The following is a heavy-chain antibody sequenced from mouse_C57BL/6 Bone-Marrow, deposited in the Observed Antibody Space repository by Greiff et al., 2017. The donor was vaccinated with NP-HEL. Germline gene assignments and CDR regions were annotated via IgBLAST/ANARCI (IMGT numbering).Heavy chain of an antibody. CDR3: ARGDYHYGYYYAMDY. CDR2: ISGGGGNT. J-gene: IGHJ4*01. D-gene: IGHD1-1*01. CDR1: GFTFSSYT. V-gene: IGHV5-9*01. Sequence: EVKVVESGGGLVKPGGSLKLSCAASGFTFSSYTMSWVRQTPEKRLEWVATISGGGGNTYYPDSVKGRFTISRDNAKNTLYLQMSSLRSEDTALYYCARGDYHYGYYYAMDYWGQGTSVTVSS.